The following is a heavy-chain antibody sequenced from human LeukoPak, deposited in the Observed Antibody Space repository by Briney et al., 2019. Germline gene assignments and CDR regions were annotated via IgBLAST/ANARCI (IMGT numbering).Heavy chain of an antibody. D-gene: IGHD3-22*01. V-gene: IGHV3-9*01. Sequence: GGSLRLSCAASGFIFDDYAMHWVRQAPGKGLEWVSGISWNSGSIGYADSVKGRFTISRDNAKNSLYLQMNSLRAEDTALYYCAKDLTYYYDSSGLIDYWGQGTLVTVSS. CDR2: ISWNSGSI. CDR3: AKDLTYYYDSSGLIDY. CDR1: GFIFDDYA. J-gene: IGHJ4*02.